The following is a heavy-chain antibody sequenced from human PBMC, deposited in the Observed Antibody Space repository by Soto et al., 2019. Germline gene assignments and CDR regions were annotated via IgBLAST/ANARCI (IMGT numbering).Heavy chain of an antibody. Sequence: EVQLLESGGGLVQPGGSLRLSCAASGFTFSTYSMTWVRQAPGKGLEWVSGIRGSGDSTYYADSVKGRFTIYRDNSKNTLYLQMNSLTVEDTAIYYCADGMDPDYWGQGTLVTVSS. CDR3: ADGMDPDY. CDR1: GFTFSTYS. V-gene: IGHV3-23*01. J-gene: IGHJ4*02. CDR2: IRGSGDST.